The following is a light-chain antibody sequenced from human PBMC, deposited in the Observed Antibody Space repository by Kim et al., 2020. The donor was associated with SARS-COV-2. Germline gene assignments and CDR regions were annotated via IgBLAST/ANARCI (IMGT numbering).Light chain of an antibody. CDR3: QQCKGAPWT. CDR2: AAS. J-gene: IGKJ1*01. Sequence: ASVGDRVTITCRANQGISNYLAWYQQKPGKVPKLLIYAASALRSGVPSRFSGSGSGTDFTLTITSLQPEDVAVYYCQQCKGAPWTFGHGTKVEIK. V-gene: IGKV1-27*01. CDR1: QGISNY.